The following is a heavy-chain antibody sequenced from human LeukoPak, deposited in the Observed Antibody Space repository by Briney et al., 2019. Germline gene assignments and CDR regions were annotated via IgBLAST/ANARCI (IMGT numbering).Heavy chain of an antibody. CDR1: GGTFSSYT. CDR2: IIPILGIA. Sequence: SVKVSCKASGGTFSSYTISWVRQAPGQGLEWMGRIIPILGIADYAQKFQGRVTITADKSTSTAYMELSSLRSEDTAVYYCARSHIYCSGGSRFDAPDAFDIWGQGTMVTVSS. J-gene: IGHJ3*02. D-gene: IGHD2-15*01. CDR3: ARSHIYCSGGSRFDAPDAFDI. V-gene: IGHV1-69*02.